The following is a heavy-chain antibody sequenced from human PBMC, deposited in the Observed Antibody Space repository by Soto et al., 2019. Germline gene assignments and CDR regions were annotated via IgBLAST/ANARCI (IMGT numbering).Heavy chain of an antibody. J-gene: IGHJ4*02. CDR3: ARVGTDYGSGSPYYSDY. CDR2: ISPSSSFL. D-gene: IGHD3-10*01. V-gene: IGHV3-21*06. Sequence: GGSLRLSCAASGFSFRSFYMIWVRQAPGRGLEWVSSISPSSSFLNYADSVKGRFTISRDNAKSSVDLQMNSLRAEDTAVYYCARVGTDYGSGSPYYSDYWGQGTLVTVSS. CDR1: GFSFRSFY.